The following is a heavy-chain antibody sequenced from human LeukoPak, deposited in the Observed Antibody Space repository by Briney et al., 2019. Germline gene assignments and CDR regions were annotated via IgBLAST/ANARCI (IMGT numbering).Heavy chain of an antibody. CDR1: GGSFSGYY. CDR3: ARGTPDYYYDSRGYYYTPLDY. V-gene: IGHV4-34*01. CDR2: INHSGSN. Sequence: PSESLSLTCAVYGGSFSGYYWSWIRQPPGKGLEWIGEINHSGSNNYNPALQSRGTISVDTSKNQFSLKLSSVTAADTAVYYCARGTPDYYYDSRGYYYTPLDYWGQGTLVTVSS. D-gene: IGHD3-22*01. J-gene: IGHJ4*02.